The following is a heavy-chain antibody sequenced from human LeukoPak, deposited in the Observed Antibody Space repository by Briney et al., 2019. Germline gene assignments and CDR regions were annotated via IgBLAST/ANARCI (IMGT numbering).Heavy chain of an antibody. CDR3: ARDKGSGSPQWYYYYGMDV. Sequence: GGSLRLSCAASGFTVSNNYMSWVRQAPGKGLEWVSVIYSGGSTYYADSVKGRFTISRDNSKNTPYLQMNSLRAEDTAVYYCARDKGSGSPQWYYYYGMDVWGQGTTVTVSS. D-gene: IGHD3-10*01. CDR2: IYSGGST. J-gene: IGHJ6*02. V-gene: IGHV3-66*01. CDR1: GFTVSNNY.